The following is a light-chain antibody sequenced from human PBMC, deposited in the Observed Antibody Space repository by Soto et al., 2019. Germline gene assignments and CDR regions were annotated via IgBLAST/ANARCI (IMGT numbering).Light chain of an antibody. CDR3: SSYTRTSTLVV. V-gene: IGLV2-14*01. J-gene: IGLJ3*02. Sequence: QSVLTQPASVSGSPGQSVTISCTGTSSDVGGYNYVSWYQQHPGKAPKLMIYDVSNRPSGVSNRFSGSKSGNTASLTISGLQAEDEAYYYCSSYTRTSTLVVFGGGTQLTVL. CDR1: SSDVGGYNY. CDR2: DVS.